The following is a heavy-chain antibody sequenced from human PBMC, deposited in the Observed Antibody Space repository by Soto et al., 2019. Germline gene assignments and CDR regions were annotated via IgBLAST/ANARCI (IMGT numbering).Heavy chain of an antibody. V-gene: IGHV3-72*01. CDR1: GFTFSDHY. Sequence: EVQLVESGGGLVQPGGSLRLSCAASGFTFSDHYMDWLRQAPGKGLEWVGRTRNKANSYTTEYAASVKGRFTISRDESKNSLYLQMNSLKTEDTAVYYCARGGGGTVTTGGAFDIWGQGTMVTVSS. CDR3: ARGGGGTVTTGGAFDI. CDR2: TRNKANSYTT. J-gene: IGHJ3*02. D-gene: IGHD4-17*01.